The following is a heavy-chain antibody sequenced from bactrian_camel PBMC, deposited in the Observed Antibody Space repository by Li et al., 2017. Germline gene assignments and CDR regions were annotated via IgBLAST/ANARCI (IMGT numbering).Heavy chain of an antibody. Sequence: VQLVESGGGSVQAGGSLRLSCTATGERHSSYCMGWFREAPGKEREGVASIMVLGATTYYADSVKGRFTISRDNAKNTALQMNSLKPEDTAMYYCAADSRYFNGGNWALAPARYKYWGQGTQVTVS. CDR1: GERHSSYC. V-gene: IGHV3-3*01. CDR3: AADSRYFNGGNWALAPARYKY. D-gene: IGHD6*01. CDR2: IMVLGATT. J-gene: IGHJ4*01.